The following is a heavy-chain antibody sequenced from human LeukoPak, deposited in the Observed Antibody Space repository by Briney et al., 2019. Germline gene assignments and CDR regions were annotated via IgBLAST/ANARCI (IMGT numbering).Heavy chain of an antibody. V-gene: IGHV3-23*01. J-gene: IGHJ1*01. CDR1: GFTFSSYA. D-gene: IGHD3-22*01. CDR2: ISGSGGNT. Sequence: GGSLRLSCAASGFTFSSYAMSWVRQAPGKGLGWVSAISGSGGNTYYADSVKGRFTISRDNSKNTLYLQMNSLRAEDTAVYYCAKRGYDSSGYYFIAAHEYFQHWGQGTLVTVSS. CDR3: AKRGYDSSGYYFIAAHEYFQH.